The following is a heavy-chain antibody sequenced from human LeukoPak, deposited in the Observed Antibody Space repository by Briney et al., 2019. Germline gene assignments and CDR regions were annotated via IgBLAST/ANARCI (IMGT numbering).Heavy chain of an antibody. CDR1: GYTFTSYG. CDR2: ISAYNGNT. D-gene: IGHD1-1*01. J-gene: IGHJ5*02. CDR3: AGLIPTGTTHWFDP. V-gene: IGHV1-18*04. Sequence: GASVKVSCKASGYTFTSYGISWVRQAPGQGLEWVGWISAYNGNTNYAQKLQGRVTMTTDTSTSTAYMELRSLRSDDTAVYYCAGLIPTGTTHWFDPRGQGTLVTVSS.